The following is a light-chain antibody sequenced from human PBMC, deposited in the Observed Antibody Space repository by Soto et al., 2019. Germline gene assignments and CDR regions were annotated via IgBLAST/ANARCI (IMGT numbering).Light chain of an antibody. Sequence: EIVLTQSPGTLSLSPGERATLSCRASQSVSSSYLAWYQHKPGQAPRLLIYGASSRATGIPGRFSGSGSGTDFTLTISRLEPEDFAVYYCQKYGRSLTFGGGTKVDIK. CDR3: QKYGRSLT. V-gene: IGKV3-20*01. CDR2: GAS. CDR1: QSVSSSY. J-gene: IGKJ4*01.